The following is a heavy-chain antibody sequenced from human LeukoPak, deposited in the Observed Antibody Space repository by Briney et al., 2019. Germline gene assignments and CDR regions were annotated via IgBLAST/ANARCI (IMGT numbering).Heavy chain of an antibody. Sequence: PSETLSLTCTVSGGSISSYYWSWIRQPPGKGLEWIGYIYYSGSTNYNPSLKSRVTISVDTSKNQFSLKLSSVTAADTAVSYCARDLGGYSRALGYWGQGTLVTVSS. V-gene: IGHV4-59*01. CDR2: IYYSGST. CDR1: GGSISSYY. CDR3: ARDLGGYSRALGY. D-gene: IGHD6-13*01. J-gene: IGHJ4*02.